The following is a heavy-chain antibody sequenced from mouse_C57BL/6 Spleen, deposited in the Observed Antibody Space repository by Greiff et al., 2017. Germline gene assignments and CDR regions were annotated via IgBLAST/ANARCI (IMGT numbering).Heavy chain of an antibody. Sequence: VQLQQSGPELVKPGASVKFSCTASGFDFSDSCMNWVKQRPGKGLEWIGRIYPGDGDTNYTGKFQGKATLTADKSSSTAYMQLSSLTSEDSAVYFAASGRIHYAMDDWGKGTSVTVSS. J-gene: IGHJ4*01. CDR3: ASGRIHYAMDD. CDR1: GFDFSDSC. CDR2: IYPGDGDT. V-gene: IGHV1-82*01. D-gene: IGHD3-1*01.